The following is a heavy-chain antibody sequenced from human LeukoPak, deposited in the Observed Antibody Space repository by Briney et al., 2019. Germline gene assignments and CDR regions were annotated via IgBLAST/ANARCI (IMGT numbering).Heavy chain of an antibody. D-gene: IGHD1-14*01. V-gene: IGHV3-66*02. CDR3: ARDLAGFEEPRYYYYMDV. Sequence: GGSLRLSCVASGFTVNRNVMSWVRQAPGKGLEWVSLIYSDDRAFYADSVKGRFTISRNKSKNTLFLQMSSLKPEDTAIYYCARDLAGFEEPRYYYYMDVWGKGTTVTV. CDR1: GFTVNRNV. CDR2: IYSDDRA. J-gene: IGHJ6*03.